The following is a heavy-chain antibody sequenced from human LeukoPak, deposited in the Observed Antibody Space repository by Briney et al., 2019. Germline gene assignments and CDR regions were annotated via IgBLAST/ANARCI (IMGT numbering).Heavy chain of an antibody. J-gene: IGHJ4*02. V-gene: IGHV4-61*05. D-gene: IGHD3-10*01. CDR1: GGSISSSSYY. CDR3: ARGKIRYYFDY. CDR2: IYYSGST. Sequence: SETLSLTCTVSGGSISSSSYYWGWIRQPPGKGLEWIGYIYYSGSTNYNPSLKSRVTISVDTSKNQFSLKLSSVTAADTAVYYCARGKIRYYFDYWGQGTLVTVSS.